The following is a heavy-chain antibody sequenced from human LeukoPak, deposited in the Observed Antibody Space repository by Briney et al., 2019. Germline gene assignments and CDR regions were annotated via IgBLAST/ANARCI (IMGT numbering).Heavy chain of an antibody. CDR1: GGSISSYY. CDR2: IYYSGST. J-gene: IGHJ4*02. D-gene: IGHD3-22*01. Sequence: PSETLSLTCTVSGGSISSYYWSWIRQPPGKGLEWIGYIYYSGSTNYNPSLKSRVTISVDTSKNQFSLKLSSVTAADTAVYHCARMVPQYYDSSGTNDYWGQGTLVTVSS. V-gene: IGHV4-59*01. CDR3: ARMVPQYYDSSGTNDY.